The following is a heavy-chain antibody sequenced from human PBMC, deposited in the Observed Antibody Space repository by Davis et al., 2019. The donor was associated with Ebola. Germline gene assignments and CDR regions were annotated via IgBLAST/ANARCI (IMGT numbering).Heavy chain of an antibody. CDR3: ARDGLRLGEFRYYFDY. CDR2: INSDGSST. J-gene: IGHJ4*02. CDR1: GFTFSSYW. Sequence: GESLKISCAASGFTFSSYWMHWVRQAPGKGLVWVSRINSDGSSTSNAESVKGRFTISRDNAKNTLYLQMNSLRAEDTAVYYCARDGLRLGEFRYYFDYWGQGTLVTVSP. D-gene: IGHD3-16*01. V-gene: IGHV3-74*01.